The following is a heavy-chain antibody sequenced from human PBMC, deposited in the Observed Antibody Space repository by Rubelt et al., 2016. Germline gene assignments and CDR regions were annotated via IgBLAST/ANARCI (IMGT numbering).Heavy chain of an antibody. Sequence: VHLVESGGGVVQPGRSLRLSCAASGFTFSSYAMSWVRQAPGKGLEWVSDISSSGASTHYADSVKGRLTISRDNSKDTLYLQMNSLRAEDTAIYYCARSLAYRGTKYFDLWGRGTLVTVSS. J-gene: IGHJ2*01. CDR3: ARSLAYRGTKYFDL. CDR1: GFTFSSYA. D-gene: IGHD3-10*01. CDR2: ISSSGAST. V-gene: IGHV3-23*04.